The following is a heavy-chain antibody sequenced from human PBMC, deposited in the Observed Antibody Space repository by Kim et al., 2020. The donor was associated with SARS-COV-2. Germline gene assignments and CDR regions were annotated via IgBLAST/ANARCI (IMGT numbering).Heavy chain of an antibody. J-gene: IGHJ6*02. V-gene: IGHV4-59*09. Sequence: YPSPKSRITNTVDTSKNQFSLKLSSVTAADTAVYYCARGPAATYYYGMDVWGQGTTVTVSS. CDR3: ARGPAATYYYGMDV. D-gene: IGHD2-2*01.